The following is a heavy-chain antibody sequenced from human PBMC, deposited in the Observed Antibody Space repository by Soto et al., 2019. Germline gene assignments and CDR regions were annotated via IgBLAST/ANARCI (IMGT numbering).Heavy chain of an antibody. CDR3: AHRHELGSFDI. CDR2: IYWNDDK. J-gene: IGHJ3*02. D-gene: IGHD1-26*01. Sequence: VSGPTLVNPTQTLTLTCTFSGFSLSTRAVGVGWIRQPPGKALEWLALIYWNDDKRYSPSLKNRLTITKDASKNHVVLTMTNMDPVDXATYYCAHRHELGSFDIWGQGTKVTVSS. V-gene: IGHV2-5*01. CDR1: GFSLSTRAVG.